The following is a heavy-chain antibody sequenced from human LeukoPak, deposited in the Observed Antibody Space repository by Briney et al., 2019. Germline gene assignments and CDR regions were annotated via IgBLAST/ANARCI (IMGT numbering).Heavy chain of an antibody. CDR1: GGSITSYY. D-gene: IGHD1-26*01. J-gene: IGHJ4*02. V-gene: IGHV4-34*01. Sequence: SETLSLTCTVSGGSITSYYWSWIRQPPGKGLEWIGEINHSGSTNYNPSLKSRVTISVDTSKNQFSLKLSSVTAADTAVYYCASSLYSGVDYWGQGTLVTVSS. CDR2: INHSGST. CDR3: ASSLYSGVDY.